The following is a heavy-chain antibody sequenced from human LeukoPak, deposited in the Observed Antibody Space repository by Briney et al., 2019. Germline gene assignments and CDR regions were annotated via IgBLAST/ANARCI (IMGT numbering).Heavy chain of an antibody. V-gene: IGHV4-34*01. CDR2: IHPSEGF. D-gene: IGHD5-24*01. CDR3: ARGRDRSKAGDH. CDR1: GGSCGDYY. Sequence: SETLSLTCDVYGGSCGDYYCSWIRQPPGKGLEWIGEIHPSEGFYYNSSLVSRVTISIDPSKTHFSLRLASVTPADTAFYYCARGRDRSKAGDHWGQGSLVTVSS. J-gene: IGHJ4*02.